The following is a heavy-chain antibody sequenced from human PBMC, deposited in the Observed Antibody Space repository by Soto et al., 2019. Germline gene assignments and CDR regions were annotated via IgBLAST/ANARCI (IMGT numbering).Heavy chain of an antibody. CDR1: GYNFANYG. J-gene: IGHJ6*02. CDR2: ISAHKGDT. CDR3: ARDAAYNDFWGGVMELYSYNMDV. V-gene: IGHV1-18*01. D-gene: IGHD3-3*01. Sequence: QVQLVQSEAEVKKPGASLKVSCRAAGYNFANYGISWVRQAPGQGLEWMGWISAHKGDTKYAQKVKGRGTMTADTSTSTAYIEMWSLRSDDTAVYYCARDAAYNDFWGGVMELYSYNMDVWGQGTTVTV.